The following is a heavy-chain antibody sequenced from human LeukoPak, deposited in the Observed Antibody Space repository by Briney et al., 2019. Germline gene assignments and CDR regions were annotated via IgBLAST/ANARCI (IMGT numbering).Heavy chain of an antibody. Sequence: TGGSLRLSCAASGFTFSDYYMSGIRQAPGKGLEWVSYISSSSYTNYADSVKGRFTISRDNGKNSLNLQMNSLRAEDTAIYYCARRVPEKAFDIWGQGTKVTVSS. CDR1: GFTFSDYY. CDR3: ARRVPEKAFDI. J-gene: IGHJ3*02. V-gene: IGHV3-11*03. CDR2: ISSSSYT.